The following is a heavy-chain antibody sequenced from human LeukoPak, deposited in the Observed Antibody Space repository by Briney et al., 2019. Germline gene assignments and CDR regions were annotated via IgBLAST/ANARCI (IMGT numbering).Heavy chain of an antibody. V-gene: IGHV3-23*01. J-gene: IGHJ4*02. CDR2: ISGSGGNT. D-gene: IGHD6-6*01. Sequence: GGSLRLSCAASGFTFSSYAMSWVRQAPGKGLEWVSAISGSGGNTYYADSVKGRFTISRDNSKNTLYLQMNSLRAEDTAVYYCARMEYSSSSGGLDYWGQGTLVTVSS. CDR3: ARMEYSSSSGGLDY. CDR1: GFTFSSYA.